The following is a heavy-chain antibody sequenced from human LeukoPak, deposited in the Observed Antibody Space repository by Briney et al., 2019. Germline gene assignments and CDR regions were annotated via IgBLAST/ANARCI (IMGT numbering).Heavy chain of an antibody. V-gene: IGHV3-30-3*01. CDR1: GFTFSSYA. CDR2: ISYDGSNK. CDR3: ARESRYSSSWYGGNAFDI. D-gene: IGHD6-13*01. Sequence: GGSLRLSCAASGFTFSSYAMHWVRQAPGKGLEWVAVISYDGSNKYYADSVKGRFTISRDNSKNTLYLQMNSLRAEDTAVYYCARESRYSSSWYGGNAFDIWGQGTMVTVSS. J-gene: IGHJ3*02.